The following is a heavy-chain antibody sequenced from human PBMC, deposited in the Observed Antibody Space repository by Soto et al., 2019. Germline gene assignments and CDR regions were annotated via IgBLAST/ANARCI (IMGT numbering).Heavy chain of an antibody. CDR3: ARHSPGSVAAAFNWFAP. CDR2: IYYSGST. CDR1: GGSISSYY. V-gene: IGHV4-59*08. Sequence: SETLSLTCTVSGGSISSYYWSWIRQPPGKGLEWIGYIYYSGSTNYNPSLKSRVTISVDTSKNQFSLKLSSVTAADTAVYYCARHSPGSVAAAFNWFAPWGRGTLVTVSS. D-gene: IGHD6-13*01. J-gene: IGHJ5*02.